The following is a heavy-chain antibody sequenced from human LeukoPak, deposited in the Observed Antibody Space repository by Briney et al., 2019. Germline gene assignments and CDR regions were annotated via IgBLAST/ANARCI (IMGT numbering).Heavy chain of an antibody. CDR2: IYTSGST. J-gene: IGHJ6*03. Sequence: SETLSLTCTVSGGSISSYYWSWIRQPAGKGLEWIGRIYTSGSTNYNPSLKSRVTMSVDTSKNQFSLKLSSVTAADTAVYYCAREEDYYGSGSLSPRYYYYYMDVWGKGTTVTISS. V-gene: IGHV4-4*07. CDR1: GGSISSYY. D-gene: IGHD3-10*01. CDR3: AREEDYYGSGSLSPRYYYYYMDV.